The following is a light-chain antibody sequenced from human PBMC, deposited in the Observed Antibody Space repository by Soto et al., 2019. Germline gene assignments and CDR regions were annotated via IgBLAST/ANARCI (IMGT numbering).Light chain of an antibody. CDR3: QQYNNWPPVT. J-gene: IGKJ2*01. Sequence: EIVMTQSPATLSVSPGERATLSCRASQSVSNNLAWHQQKPGQAPTLLIYGASTRAPGIPARFSGSGSGTEFSLTISSLQSEDFAVHYCQQYNNWPPVTFGQGTKLEIK. V-gene: IGKV3-15*01. CDR2: GAS. CDR1: QSVSNN.